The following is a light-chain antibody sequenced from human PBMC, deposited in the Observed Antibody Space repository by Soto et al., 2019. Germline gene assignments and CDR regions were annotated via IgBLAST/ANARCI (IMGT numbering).Light chain of an antibody. V-gene: IGKV3-15*01. Sequence: EIVLTQSPATLSLSPGERATLSCRASQSVSTNFAWYQQKPGQAPRLLIYGASTRATAVPARFTASGSGTEFTLTISSLQSEDFAVYYCQQYNTWPRTFGQGTKVDIK. CDR1: QSVSTN. CDR2: GAS. CDR3: QQYNTWPRT. J-gene: IGKJ1*01.